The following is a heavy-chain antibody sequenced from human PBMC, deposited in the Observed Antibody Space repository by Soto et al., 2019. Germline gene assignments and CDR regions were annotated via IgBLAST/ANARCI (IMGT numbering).Heavy chain of an antibody. D-gene: IGHD3-9*01. CDR1: GDSVTSHY. Sequence: PSETLSLTCSFSGDSVTSHYLTWIRQSPGKGLEWIGYIYYSGSTNYNPSLKSRVTISVDTSKNQFSLKLSSVTAADTAVYYCASGSDYDILTGYRYWGQGTLVTVSS. J-gene: IGHJ4*02. V-gene: IGHV4-59*02. CDR3: ASGSDYDILTGYRY. CDR2: IYYSGST.